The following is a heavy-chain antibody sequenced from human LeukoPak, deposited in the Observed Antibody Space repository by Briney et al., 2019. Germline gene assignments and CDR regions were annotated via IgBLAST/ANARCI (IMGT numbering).Heavy chain of an antibody. Sequence: GGSLRLSCAASGFTFSNYAMSWVRQAPGKGLEWVSAISESGGSTYYADSVKGRFTISRDNSKNTLYLQMNSLRAEDTAVYYCAKLGYSYGYDYYYAMDVWGQGTTVTVSS. D-gene: IGHD5-18*01. V-gene: IGHV3-23*01. J-gene: IGHJ6*02. CDR3: AKLGYSYGYDYYYAMDV. CDR1: GFTFSNYA. CDR2: ISESGGST.